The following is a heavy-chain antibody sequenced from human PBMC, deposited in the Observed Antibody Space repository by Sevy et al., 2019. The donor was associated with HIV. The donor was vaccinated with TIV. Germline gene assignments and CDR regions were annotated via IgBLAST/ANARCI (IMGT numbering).Heavy chain of an antibody. V-gene: IGHV3-49*03. Sequence: GGSLRLSCAASGFTFGPYAMSWFRQAPGKGLEWVTFIRSKPFGGTTEYAASVKDRFTIPIDNSKSIAYLEMNSQKIEETAVYYGAKEAGVVLVEAANDFDYWGLGTLVTVSS. D-gene: IGHD2-15*01. J-gene: IGHJ4*02. CDR2: IRSKPFGGTT. CDR3: AKEAGVVLVEAANDFDY. CDR1: GFTFGPYA.